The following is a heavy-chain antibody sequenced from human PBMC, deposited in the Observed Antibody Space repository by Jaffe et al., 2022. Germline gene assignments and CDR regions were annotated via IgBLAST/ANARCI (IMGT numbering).Heavy chain of an antibody. CDR1: GFTVSSNY. CDR3: ARGSYYDYVWGSYRPDAFDI. J-gene: IGHJ3*02. CDR2: IYSGGST. V-gene: IGHV3-53*04. D-gene: IGHD3-16*02. Sequence: EVQLVESGGGLVQPGGSLRLSCAASGFTVSSNYMSWVRQAPGKGLEWVSVIYSGGSTYYADSVKGRFTISRHNSKNTLYLQMNSLRAEDTAVYYCARGSYYDYVWGSYRPDAFDIWGQGTMVTVSS.